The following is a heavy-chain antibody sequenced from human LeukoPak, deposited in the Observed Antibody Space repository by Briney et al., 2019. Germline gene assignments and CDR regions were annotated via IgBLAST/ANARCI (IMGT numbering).Heavy chain of an antibody. Sequence: ASVKVPCKASGYTFTSYYMHWVRQAPGQGLEWMGIINPSGGSTSYAQKFQGRVTMTRDTSTSTVYMELSSLRSEDTAVYYCARRRIAVAIFDYWGQGTLVTVSS. V-gene: IGHV1-46*01. CDR3: ARRRIAVAIFDY. CDR1: GYTFTSYY. D-gene: IGHD6-19*01. CDR2: INPSGGST. J-gene: IGHJ4*02.